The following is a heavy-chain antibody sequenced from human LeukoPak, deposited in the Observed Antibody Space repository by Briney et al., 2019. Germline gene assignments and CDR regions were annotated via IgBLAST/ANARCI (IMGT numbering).Heavy chain of an antibody. Sequence: GGSLRLSCAASGFTFSSYSMNWVRQAPGEGLEWVSSISSSSSYIYYADSVKGRFTISRDNAKNSLCLQMNSLRAEDTAVYYCARDKGSSWSGGFDYWGQGTLVTVSS. CDR2: ISSSSSYI. V-gene: IGHV3-21*01. J-gene: IGHJ4*02. D-gene: IGHD6-13*01. CDR3: ARDKGSSWSGGFDY. CDR1: GFTFSSYS.